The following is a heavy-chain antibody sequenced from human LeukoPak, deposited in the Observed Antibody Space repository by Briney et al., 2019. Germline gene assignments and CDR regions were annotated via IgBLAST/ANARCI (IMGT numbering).Heavy chain of an antibody. Sequence: GGSLRLSCAASGFTFSSYGMHWVRQAPGKGLEWVAIISYDGSNKYYADSVKGRFTISRDNSKNTLYLQMNSLRAEDTAVYYCAKPGRNSEYSYDPWYFDLWGRGTLVTISS. V-gene: IGHV3-30*18. CDR1: GFTFSSYG. J-gene: IGHJ2*01. CDR2: ISYDGSNK. D-gene: IGHD5-18*01. CDR3: AKPGRNSEYSYDPWYFDL.